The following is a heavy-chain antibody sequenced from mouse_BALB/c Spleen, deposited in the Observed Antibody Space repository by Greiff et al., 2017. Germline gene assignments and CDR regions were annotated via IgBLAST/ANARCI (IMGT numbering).Heavy chain of an antibody. CDR1: GFTFSSYA. CDR2: ISSGGST. Sequence: EVQRVESGGGLVKPGGSLKLSCAASGFTFSSYAMSWVRQTPEKRLEWVASISSGGSTYYPDSVKGRFTISRDNARNILYLQMSSLRSEDTAMYYCARADYDGYLDYWGQGTTLTVSS. D-gene: IGHD2-3*01. V-gene: IGHV5-6-5*01. J-gene: IGHJ2*01. CDR3: ARADYDGYLDY.